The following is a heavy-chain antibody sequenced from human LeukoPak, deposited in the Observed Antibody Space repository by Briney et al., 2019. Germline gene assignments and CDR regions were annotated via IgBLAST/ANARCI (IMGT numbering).Heavy chain of an antibody. V-gene: IGHV4-39*07. CDR2: IYYSGGT. CDR3: ARTPLLPPLYYFDY. J-gene: IGHJ4*02. CDR1: GGSISSSSYY. D-gene: IGHD3-10*01. Sequence: SETLSLTCTVSGGSISSSSYYWGWIRQPPGKGLEWIGSIYYSGGTYYNPSLKSRVTISVDTSKNQFSLKLSSVTAAGTAVYYCARTPLLPPLYYFDYWGQGTLVTVSS.